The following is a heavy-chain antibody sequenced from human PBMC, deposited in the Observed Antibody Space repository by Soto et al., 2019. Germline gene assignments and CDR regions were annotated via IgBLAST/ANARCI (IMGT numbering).Heavy chain of an antibody. CDR1: GFSVSSKY. J-gene: IGHJ4*02. CDR2: IYGGGTT. CDR3: VQTTGWPGFDF. D-gene: IGHD6-19*01. V-gene: IGHV3-53*01. Sequence: EVQLVESGGGLIQPGGSLRLSCAASGFSVSSKYMTWVRQAPGKGLEWVSVIYGGGTTYYADSVKSRFTISRDNSKNTLYLQMNSLRAEDTAVYYCVQTTGWPGFDFWGQGTLFTVSS.